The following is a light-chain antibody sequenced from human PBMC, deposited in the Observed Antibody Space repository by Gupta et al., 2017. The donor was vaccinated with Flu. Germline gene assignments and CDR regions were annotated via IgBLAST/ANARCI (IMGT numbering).Light chain of an antibody. CDR2: YVN. Sequence: ITISCTGSSSDVGGHKYVSWYQQHPAKAPKLIIFYVNNRPSGISSRFSCSKSGTTASPLTTGLQAEEEADDYCHSSKTTTTPLVFGGGTKLTVL. CDR1: SSDVGGHKY. CDR3: HSSKTTTTPLV. J-gene: IGLJ3*02. V-gene: IGLV2-14*04.